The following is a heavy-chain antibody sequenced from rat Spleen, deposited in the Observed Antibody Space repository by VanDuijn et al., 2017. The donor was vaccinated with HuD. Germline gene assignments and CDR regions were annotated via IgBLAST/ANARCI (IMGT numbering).Heavy chain of an antibody. CDR3: TRGYYDGSYYYVGFDY. D-gene: IGHD1-12*02. Sequence: EVQLVESGGGLVQPGRSLKLSCVASGFTFNNYWMSWIRQAPGKGLEWVASITNTGGSIYYPDSVKGRFTISRDNAQNTLYLQMNSLRSEDTATYYCTRGYYDGSYYYVGFDYWGQGVMVTVSS. V-gene: IGHV5-31*01. CDR2: ITNTGGSI. J-gene: IGHJ2*01. CDR1: GFTFNNYW.